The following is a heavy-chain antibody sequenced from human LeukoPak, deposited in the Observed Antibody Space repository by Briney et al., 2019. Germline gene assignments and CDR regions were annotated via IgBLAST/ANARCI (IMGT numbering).Heavy chain of an antibody. V-gene: IGHV4-4*07. CDR2: IYASGST. CDR3: ARDEVDGSGSYPYYCDY. D-gene: IGHD3-10*01. CDR1: GGSIRSYY. Sequence: SETLSLTCTVSGGSIRSYYWSWIRQPAGKGLEWIGRIYASGSTNYNPSLKSRVTMSVDTSKNQFSLKLSSVTAADTAVYYCARDEVDGSGSYPYYCDYWSQGTLVTVSS. J-gene: IGHJ4*02.